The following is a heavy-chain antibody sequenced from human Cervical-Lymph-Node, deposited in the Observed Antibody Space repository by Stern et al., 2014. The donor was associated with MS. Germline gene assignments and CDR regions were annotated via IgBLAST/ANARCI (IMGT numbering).Heavy chain of an antibody. V-gene: IGHV4-4*02. CDR1: GGSMTSSTW. Sequence: QLQLQESGPGLVKPSGTLSLTCVVSGGSMTSSTWWSWVRQPPGKGLEWIGEIYHSGSTTYNPSLQSRVTMSVDRSMNQFSLQLSSMTAADTAVYYCARWQCGSTSCYFDSWGQGTPVTVSS. J-gene: IGHJ4*02. CDR3: ARWQCGSTSCYFDS. CDR2: IYHSGST. D-gene: IGHD2-2*01.